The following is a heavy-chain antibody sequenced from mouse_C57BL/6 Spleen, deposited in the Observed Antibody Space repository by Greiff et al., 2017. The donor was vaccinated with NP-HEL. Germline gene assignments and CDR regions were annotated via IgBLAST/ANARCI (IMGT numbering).Heavy chain of an antibody. J-gene: IGHJ4*01. CDR1: GYTFTSYD. V-gene: IGHV1-85*01. CDR3: ARSSTVVGGYYSMDY. D-gene: IGHD1-1*01. Sequence: VQLQQSGPELVKPGASVKLSCKASGYTFTSYDINWVKQRPGQGLEWIGWIYPRDGSTKYNEKFKGKATLTVDTSSSTAYMGLHSLTSEDSAVYFCARSSTVVGGYYSMDYWGQGTSVTVSS. CDR2: IYPRDGST.